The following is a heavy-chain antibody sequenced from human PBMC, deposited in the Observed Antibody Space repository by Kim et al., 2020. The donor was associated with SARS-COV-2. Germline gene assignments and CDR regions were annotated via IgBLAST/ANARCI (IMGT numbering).Heavy chain of an antibody. D-gene: IGHD2-2*01. CDR3: ARSIALGYCSSTSCYASRSAETLGLKT. CDR2: IYYSGST. V-gene: IGHV4-31*03. Sequence: SETLSLTCTVSGGSISSGGYYWSWIRQHPGKGLEWIGYIYYSGSTYYNPSLKSRVTISVDTSKNQFSLKLSSVTAADTAVYYCARSIALGYCSSTSCYASRSAETLGLKTWGQGTLVTVSS. CDR1: GGSISSGGYY. J-gene: IGHJ5*02.